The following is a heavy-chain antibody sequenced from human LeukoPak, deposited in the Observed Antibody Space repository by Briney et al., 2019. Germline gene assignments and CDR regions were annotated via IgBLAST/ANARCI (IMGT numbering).Heavy chain of an antibody. CDR1: GGSISTTNR. CDR2: ISLTGRT. CDR3: SRESGAFFRLCY. Sequence: SGTLSLTCGVSGGSISTTNRWSWVRQPPGQGLEWVGEISLTGRTNYNPSLNGRVTMSLDESSNQLSLNLTSVTAADTAIYYCSRESGAFFRLCYWRRGTLVIVPS. J-gene: IGHJ4*02. D-gene: IGHD1-26*01. V-gene: IGHV4-4*02.